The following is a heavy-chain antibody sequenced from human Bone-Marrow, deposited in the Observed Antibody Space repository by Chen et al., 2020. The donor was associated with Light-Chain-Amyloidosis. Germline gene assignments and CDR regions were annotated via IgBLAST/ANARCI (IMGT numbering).Heavy chain of an antibody. D-gene: IGHD3-9*01. CDR1: DFILGSYA. CDR3: AKDISYDDILPGYPADAFDI. J-gene: IGHJ3*02. CDR2: ISGSGGSR. Sequence: YDFILGSYAMSWVRQAPGKGLEWVSTISGSGGSRYYGDSVKGRLTISRDNSKNALFLQMNSLRAEDTAVYYCAKDISYDDILPGYPADAFDIWGQGTMVTVSS. V-gene: IGHV3-23*01.